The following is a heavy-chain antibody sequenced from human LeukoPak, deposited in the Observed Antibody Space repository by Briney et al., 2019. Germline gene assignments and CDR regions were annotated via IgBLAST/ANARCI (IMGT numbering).Heavy chain of an antibody. CDR2: ISYDGSNK. Sequence: GGSLRLSCAASGFTFSSYGMHWVRQAPGKGPEWVAVISYDGSNKYYADSVKGRFTISRDNSKNTLYLQMNSLRAEDTAVYYCAKDNGIVGAIDYWGQGTLVTVSS. J-gene: IGHJ4*02. V-gene: IGHV3-30*18. CDR1: GFTFSSYG. D-gene: IGHD1-26*01. CDR3: AKDNGIVGAIDY.